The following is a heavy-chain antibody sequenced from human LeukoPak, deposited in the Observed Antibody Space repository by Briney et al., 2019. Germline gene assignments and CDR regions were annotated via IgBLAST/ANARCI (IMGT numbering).Heavy chain of an antibody. CDR3: ARGEVGKQLWFWAFDI. J-gene: IGHJ3*02. CDR1: GGSISSSNW. V-gene: IGHV4-4*02. CDR2: IYHSGST. D-gene: IGHD5-18*01. Sequence: KTSETLSLTCAVSGGSISSSNWWSWVRQPPGKGLEWIGEIYHSGSTNYNPSLKSRVTISVDKSKNQFSLKLSSVTAADTAVYYCARGEVGKQLWFWAFDIWGQGTMVTVSS.